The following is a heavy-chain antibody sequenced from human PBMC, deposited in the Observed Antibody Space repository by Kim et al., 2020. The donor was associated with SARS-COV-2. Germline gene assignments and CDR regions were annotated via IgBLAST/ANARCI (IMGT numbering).Heavy chain of an antibody. J-gene: IGHJ4*02. Sequence: GGSLRLSCAASGFTFSSYAMSWVRQAPGKGLEWVSAISGSGGSTYYADSVKGRFTISRDNSKNTLYLQMNSLRAEDTAVYYCAKGGFYDSSGYYLPFDYWGQGTLVTVSS. CDR2: ISGSGGST. V-gene: IGHV3-23*01. D-gene: IGHD3-22*01. CDR3: AKGGFYDSSGYYLPFDY. CDR1: GFTFSSYA.